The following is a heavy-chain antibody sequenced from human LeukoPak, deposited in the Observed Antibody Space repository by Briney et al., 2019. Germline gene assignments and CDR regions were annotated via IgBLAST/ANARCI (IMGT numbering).Heavy chain of an antibody. CDR1: GYIFTGYY. D-gene: IGHD3-22*01. V-gene: IGHV1-2*02. CDR3: ARSVFPYYYDSSGLSAFDV. CDR2: INPNSGGT. Sequence: GASVKVSCKASGYIFTGYYMHWVRQAPGQGLEWMGWINPNSGGTDYAQKFQGRVTMTRDTSISTAYMELSRLRSDDTAVYYCARSVFPYYYDSSGLSAFDVWGQGTMVTVSS. J-gene: IGHJ3*01.